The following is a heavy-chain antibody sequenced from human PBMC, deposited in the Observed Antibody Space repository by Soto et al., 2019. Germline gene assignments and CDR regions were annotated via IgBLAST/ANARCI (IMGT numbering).Heavy chain of an antibody. Sequence: GSLRLSCAASGFTFSSYSMNWVRQAPGKGLEWVSYISSSSSTIYYADSVKGRFTISRDNAKNSLYLQMNSLRAEDTAVYYCARGLYYYDSSGYYWGQGTLVTVS. V-gene: IGHV3-48*01. CDR3: ARGLYYYDSSGYY. D-gene: IGHD3-22*01. CDR2: ISSSSSTI. J-gene: IGHJ4*02. CDR1: GFTFSSYS.